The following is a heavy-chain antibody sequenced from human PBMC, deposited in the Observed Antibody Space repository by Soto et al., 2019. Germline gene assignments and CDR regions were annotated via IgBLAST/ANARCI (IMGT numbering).Heavy chain of an antibody. Sequence: PGGSLRLSCAASGFNFSDHYINWIRQAPWKGLEWVSYISGSSIYTNFADSVKGRFTTSRDNAKNSLYLQMNSLRAEDTAVYYCARHTRGWQYYECLGQGTPLPVSS. V-gene: IGHV3-11*06. CDR3: ARHTRGWQYYEC. CDR1: GFNFSDHY. D-gene: IGHD6-19*01. J-gene: IGHJ4*02. CDR2: ISGSSIYT.